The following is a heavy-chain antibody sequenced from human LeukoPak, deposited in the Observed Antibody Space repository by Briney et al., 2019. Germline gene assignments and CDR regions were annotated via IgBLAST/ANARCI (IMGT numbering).Heavy chain of an antibody. CDR1: GFTFSSYA. Sequence: GGSLRLSCAASGFTFSSYAMSWVRQAPGKGLEWVSAISGSGGSTYYADSVKGRFTISRDNSKNTLYLQMNSLRAEDTAVYYCATSGYSSGWTWFDPWGQGTLVTVSS. J-gene: IGHJ5*02. CDR2: ISGSGGST. V-gene: IGHV3-23*01. D-gene: IGHD6-19*01. CDR3: ATSGYSSGWTWFDP.